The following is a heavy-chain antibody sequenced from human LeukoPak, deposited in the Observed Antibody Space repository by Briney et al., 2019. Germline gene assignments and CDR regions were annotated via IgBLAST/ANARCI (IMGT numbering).Heavy chain of an antibody. D-gene: IGHD3-10*01. CDR3: ARAYGSGSYCDAFGI. CDR2: IYHSGST. V-gene: IGHV4-38-2*01. Sequence: PSETLSLTCAVSGYSISSGYYWGWIRQPPGKGLEWIGSIYHSGSTYYNPSLKSRVTISVDTSKNQFSLKLSSVTAADTAVYYCARAYGSGSYCDAFGIWGQGTMVTVSS. J-gene: IGHJ3*02. CDR1: GYSISSGYY.